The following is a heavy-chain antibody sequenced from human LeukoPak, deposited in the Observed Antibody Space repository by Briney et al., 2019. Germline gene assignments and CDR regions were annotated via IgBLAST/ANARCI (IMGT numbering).Heavy chain of an antibody. CDR1: GLTFSPYW. CDR3: ARCRWLLLPMYYFDY. J-gene: IGHJ4*02. D-gene: IGHD2-15*01. Sequence: PGGSLRLSCAGSGLTFSPYWMTWVRQAPGKGLEWVANIKHDGTEKYYVDSVKGRFTISRDNAKNSLCLQMNSLRADDTAVYYCARCRWLLLPMYYFDYWGQGTLVTVSS. CDR2: IKHDGTEK. V-gene: IGHV3-7*01.